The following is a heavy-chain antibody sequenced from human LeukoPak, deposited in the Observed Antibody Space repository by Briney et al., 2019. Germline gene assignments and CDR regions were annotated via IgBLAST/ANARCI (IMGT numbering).Heavy chain of an antibody. V-gene: IGHV1-2*06. D-gene: IGHD3-22*01. J-gene: IGHJ5*02. CDR1: GYTFTGYY. CDR2: INPNSGGT. Sequence: ASVKVSCKASGYTFTGYYMHWVRQAPGQGLEWMGRINPNSGGTNYAQKFQGRVTMTRDTSISTAYMELSRLRSDDTAVYYCARVPHYYDSSGYYLNWFDPWGQGTLVTVSS. CDR3: ARVPHYYDSSGYYLNWFDP.